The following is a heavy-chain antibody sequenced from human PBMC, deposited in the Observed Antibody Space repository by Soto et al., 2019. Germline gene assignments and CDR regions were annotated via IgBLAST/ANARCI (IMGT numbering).Heavy chain of an antibody. CDR2: ISYDGSNK. CDR3: ARDQNDYDFWSGPLAF. J-gene: IGHJ4*02. D-gene: IGHD3-3*01. V-gene: IGHV3-30-3*01. Sequence: GGSLRLSCAASGFTFSSYAMHWVRQAPGKGLEWVAVISYDGSNKNDGDSVKGRFTISRDNSKNTLYLQMNSLRADDTAVYYCARDQNDYDFWSGPLAFWGQGTLVTVSS. CDR1: GFTFSSYA.